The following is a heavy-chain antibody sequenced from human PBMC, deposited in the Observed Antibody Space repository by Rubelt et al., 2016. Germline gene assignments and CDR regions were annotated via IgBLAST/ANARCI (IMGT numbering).Heavy chain of an antibody. V-gene: IGHV1-2*06. CDR1: GYTFTGYY. D-gene: IGHD3-10*01. CDR3: ARSSSWYYFDF. Sequence: QVQLVQSGPEVKEPGASVKVSCKASGYTFTGYYIHWMRQAPGQGLEWMGRIDPNSGATNNAQKFQGRVTMTRDTSISTAYMELSRLGSDDTAVYFCARSSSWYYFDFWGQGTLVTGSS. J-gene: IGHJ4*02. CDR2: IDPNSGAT.